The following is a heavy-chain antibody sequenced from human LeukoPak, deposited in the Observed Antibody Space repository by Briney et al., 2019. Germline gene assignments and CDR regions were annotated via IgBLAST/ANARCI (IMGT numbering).Heavy chain of an antibody. CDR3: ARDVEDIVVVPARDYYYYYMDV. Sequence: GGSLRLSCAASGFTFSSYRMNWVRQAPGKGLEWVSYISSSSSTIYYADSVKGRFTISRDNAKNSLYLQMNSLRAEDTAVYYCARDVEDIVVVPARDYYYYYMDVWGKGTTVTVSS. D-gene: IGHD2-2*01. V-gene: IGHV3-48*01. J-gene: IGHJ6*03. CDR2: ISSSSSTI. CDR1: GFTFSSYR.